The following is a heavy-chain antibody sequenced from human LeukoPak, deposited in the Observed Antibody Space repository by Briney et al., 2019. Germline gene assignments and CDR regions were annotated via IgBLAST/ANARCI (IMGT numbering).Heavy chain of an antibody. CDR3: ARHLDMVLRFLEWSPGFDY. CDR2: IYTSGST. D-gene: IGHD3-3*01. J-gene: IGHJ4*02. Sequence: SQTLSLTCTVSGGSISSGSYYWSWIRQPAGKGLEWIGRIYTSGSTNYNPSLKSRVTISVDTSKNQFSLKLSSVTAADTAVYYCARHLDMVLRFLEWSPGFDYWGQGTLVTVSS. V-gene: IGHV4-61*02. CDR1: GGSISSGSYY.